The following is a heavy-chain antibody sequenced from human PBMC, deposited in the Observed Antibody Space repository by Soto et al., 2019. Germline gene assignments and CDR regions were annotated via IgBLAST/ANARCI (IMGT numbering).Heavy chain of an antibody. J-gene: IGHJ4*02. CDR1: GFTFSSYS. CDR2: ISTSSSSI. Sequence: EVQLVESGGGLVQPGGSLRLSCAASGFTFSSYSMHWVRQAPGKGLEWVSYISTSSSSIYYADSVKGRFTISRDNAKNSLYLQMNSLRAEDTAVYYCARVAYYYDSSGYFYWGQGTLVTVSS. D-gene: IGHD3-22*01. V-gene: IGHV3-48*01. CDR3: ARVAYYYDSSGYFY.